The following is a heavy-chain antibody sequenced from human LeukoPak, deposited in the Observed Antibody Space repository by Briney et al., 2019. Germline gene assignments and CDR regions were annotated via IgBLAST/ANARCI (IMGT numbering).Heavy chain of an antibody. Sequence: GGSLRLSCAASGFTFSSYAMSWVRQAPGKGLEWVSAISGSGGSTYYADSVKGRFTISRDNSKNTLCLQMNSLRAEDTAVYYCAKDCNAVTRSYFDYWGQGTLVTVSS. CDR3: AKDCNAVTRSYFDY. CDR2: ISGSGGST. D-gene: IGHD4-17*01. J-gene: IGHJ4*02. V-gene: IGHV3-23*01. CDR1: GFTFSSYA.